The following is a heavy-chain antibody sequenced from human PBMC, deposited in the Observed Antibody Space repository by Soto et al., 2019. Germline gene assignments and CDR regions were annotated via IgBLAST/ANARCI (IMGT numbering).Heavy chain of an antibody. CDR3: ARHGFGPLHGLVDV. V-gene: IGHV4-59*08. D-gene: IGHD3-10*01. CDR1: GGSIDNYY. Sequence: QVQFQESGPGLVKPSETLSLTCTVSGGSIDNYYCSWFRQPPGKGLEWIGYISYSGYSAYNFSLKRRVTMSMDTSKTQFSLTLESVTATDTAVYDCARHGFGPLHGLVDVWGQGTTVIVSS. CDR2: ISYSGYS. J-gene: IGHJ6*02.